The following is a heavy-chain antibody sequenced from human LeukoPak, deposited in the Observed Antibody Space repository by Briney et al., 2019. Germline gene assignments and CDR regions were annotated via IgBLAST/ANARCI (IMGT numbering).Heavy chain of an antibody. J-gene: IGHJ4*02. D-gene: IGHD2-2*01. CDR1: GYTFTSYD. CDR2: MNPNSGNT. Sequence: ASVKVSCKASGYTFTSYDINWVRQATGQGLEWMGWMNPNSGNTGYAQKFQGRVTMTRNTSISTAYMELSSLRSEDTAVYYCARGGGYCSSTSCYEFDYWGQGTLVTVSS. CDR3: ARGGGYCSSTSCYEFDY. V-gene: IGHV1-8*01.